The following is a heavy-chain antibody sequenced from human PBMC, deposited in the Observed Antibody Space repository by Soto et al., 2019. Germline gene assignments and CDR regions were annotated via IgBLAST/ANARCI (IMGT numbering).Heavy chain of an antibody. V-gene: IGHV3-7*03. CDR3: ASLEWESSGYADY. CDR2: IKRDGSEK. Sequence: EVQLVESGGGLVQPGGSLRLSCAASGFTFGNNWMSWVRQAPGKGLEWVANIKRDGSEKYYVDSVKGRFAISRENAKNTLYLQMNSPRADDTAVYYCASLEWESSGYADYWGQGTLVTVSS. D-gene: IGHD3-3*01. CDR1: GFTFGNNW. J-gene: IGHJ4*02.